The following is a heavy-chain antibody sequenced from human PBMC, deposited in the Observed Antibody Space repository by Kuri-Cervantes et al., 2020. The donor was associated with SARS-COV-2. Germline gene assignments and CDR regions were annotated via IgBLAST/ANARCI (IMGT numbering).Heavy chain of an antibody. CDR1: GGSISSYY. J-gene: IGHJ5*02. CDR2: IYYSGST. CDR3: ARGTGDLDQ. Sequence: GSLRLSCTVSGGSISSYYWSWIRQPPGKGLEWIGYIYYSGSTNYNPSLRSRVTMSVDTSKNQFSLKLTSVTAADTAVYYCARGTGDLDQWGQGTLVTVSS. D-gene: IGHD7-27*01. V-gene: IGHV4-59*08.